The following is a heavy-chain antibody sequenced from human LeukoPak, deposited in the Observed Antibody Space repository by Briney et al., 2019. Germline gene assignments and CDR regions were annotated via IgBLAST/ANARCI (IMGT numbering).Heavy chain of an antibody. CDR2: IFYSGTT. Sequence: PSETLSLTCTVSGGSISSSSYYWGWIRQPPGKGLEWIGSIFYSGTTYYNPSLKSRVTISVDTSKRQFSLELSSVTAADTAVYYCAREGAVANLRFDPFSQGTLVTGAS. J-gene: IGHJ5*02. CDR1: GGSISSSSYY. CDR3: AREGAVANLRFDP. D-gene: IGHD6-19*01. V-gene: IGHV4-39*07.